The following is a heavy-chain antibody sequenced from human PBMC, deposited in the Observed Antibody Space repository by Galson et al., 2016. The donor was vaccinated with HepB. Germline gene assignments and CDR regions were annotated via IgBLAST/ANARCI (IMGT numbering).Heavy chain of an antibody. Sequence: SLRLSCAASGFTFDDYTMHWVRQAPGKGLEWVSLISWDGSRTNYADSVKGRFTVSRDNRKNSLYLQMNSLRTEDTALYYCARSGFYPSPVYYYYYMDVWGKGTTVTVSS. CDR3: ARSGFYPSPVYYYYYMDV. CDR2: ISWDGSRT. CDR1: GFTFDDYT. D-gene: IGHD3-22*01. J-gene: IGHJ6*03. V-gene: IGHV3-43*01.